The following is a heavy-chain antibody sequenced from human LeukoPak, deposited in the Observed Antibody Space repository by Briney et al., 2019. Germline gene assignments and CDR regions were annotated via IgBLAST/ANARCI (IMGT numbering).Heavy chain of an antibody. CDR3: ATVGVVVPAAIVVHWFDP. V-gene: IGHV1-24*01. J-gene: IGHJ5*02. CDR1: GYTLTELS. CDR2: FDPEDGET. D-gene: IGHD2-2*02. Sequence: ASVKVSCEVSGYTLTELSMHWVRQAPGKGLEWMGGFDPEDGETIYAQKFQGRVTMTEDTSTDTAYMELSSLRSEDTAVYYCATVGVVVPAAIVVHWFDPWGQGTLVTVSS.